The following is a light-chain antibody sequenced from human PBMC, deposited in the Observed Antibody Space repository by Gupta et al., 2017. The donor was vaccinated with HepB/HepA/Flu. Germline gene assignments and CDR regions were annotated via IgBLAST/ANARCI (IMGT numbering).Light chain of an antibody. CDR2: SID. CDR1: SSNIGSNT. V-gene: IGLV1-44*01. CDR3: ATWDDSLSGVV. J-gene: IGLJ2*01. Sequence: QSVLTQPPSASGTPGQRVTLSCSGSSSNIGSNTVTWYQQLPGTAPKLLIYSIDQRPSGVPDRFSGSKSGTSASLDISGLQSEDEADYYCATWDDSLSGVVFGGGTKLTVL.